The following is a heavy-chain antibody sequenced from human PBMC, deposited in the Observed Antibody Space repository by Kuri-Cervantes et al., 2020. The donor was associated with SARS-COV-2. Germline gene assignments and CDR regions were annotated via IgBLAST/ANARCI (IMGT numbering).Heavy chain of an antibody. CDR2: IYYSGST. Sequence: GSLRLSCTVSGGSISSSSYYWGWIRQPPGKGLEWIGSIYYSGSTYYNPSHKSRVTISVDTSKNQFSLKLSSVTAADTAVYYCATSGHYDFWSGYYFDYWGQGTLVTVSS. CDR1: GGSISSSSYY. CDR3: ATSGHYDFWSGYYFDY. V-gene: IGHV4-39*01. D-gene: IGHD3-3*01. J-gene: IGHJ4*02.